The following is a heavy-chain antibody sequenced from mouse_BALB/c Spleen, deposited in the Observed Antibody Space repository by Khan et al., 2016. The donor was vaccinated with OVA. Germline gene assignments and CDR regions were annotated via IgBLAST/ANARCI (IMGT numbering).Heavy chain of an antibody. CDR2: ISSSGST. CDR1: GYSITSDYA. D-gene: IGHD2-3*01. CDR3: ASDGSRYNYAMDY. V-gene: IGHV3-2*02. J-gene: IGHJ4*01. Sequence: EVQLQESGPGLVKPSQSLSLTCTVTGYSITSDYAWNWIRQFPGNKLEWMGYISSSGSTNYNPALKSRISITRDTSKNQFFLQLNSVTTEDTATYDCASDGSRYNYAMDYWGQGTSVTVSS.